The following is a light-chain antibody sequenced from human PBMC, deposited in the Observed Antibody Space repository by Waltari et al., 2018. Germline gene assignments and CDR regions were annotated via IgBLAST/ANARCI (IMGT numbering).Light chain of an antibody. J-gene: IGLJ3*02. CDR3: QTGGFGIWV. Sequence: QLLLTQSPSASASLGASVKLTCPVSSGHSNYALAWHQQHPQKGPRSLMKVNSDGSHIKGEGFPDRFSGASSGAERYLIISSLQAEDEADYYCQTGGFGIWVFGGGTTLTVL. V-gene: IGLV4-69*01. CDR1: SGHSNYA. CDR2: VNSDGSH.